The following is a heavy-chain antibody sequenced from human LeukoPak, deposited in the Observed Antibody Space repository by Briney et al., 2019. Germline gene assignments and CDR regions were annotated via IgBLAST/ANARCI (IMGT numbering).Heavy chain of an antibody. J-gene: IGHJ4*02. D-gene: IGHD3-22*01. CDR1: GFPFSSYE. CDR3: ARARSSPYYYDSSGPLDY. CDR2: ISSSGSTI. V-gene: IGHV3-48*03. Sequence: GGSLRLSCAASGFPFSSYEMNWVRQAPGKGLEWVSYISSSGSTICYADSVKGRFTISRDNAKNSLYLQMNSLRAEDTAVYYCARARSSPYYYDSSGPLDYWGQGTLVTVSS.